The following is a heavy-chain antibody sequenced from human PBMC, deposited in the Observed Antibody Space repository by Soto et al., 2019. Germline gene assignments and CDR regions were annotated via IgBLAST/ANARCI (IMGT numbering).Heavy chain of an antibody. D-gene: IGHD3-10*01. CDR1: GFTFSDYY. V-gene: IGHV3-11*01. J-gene: IGHJ6*02. Sequence: QVQLVESGGGLVKPGGSLRLSCAASGFTFSDYYMSWIRQAPGKGLEWVSYISSSGSTIYYADSVKGRFTISRDNAKNSLYQQMTSLRAYDTAVYCSATLQWSGELSGYYYGMDVWGQGTTVTVSS. CDR2: ISSSGSTI. CDR3: ATLQWSGELSGYYYGMDV.